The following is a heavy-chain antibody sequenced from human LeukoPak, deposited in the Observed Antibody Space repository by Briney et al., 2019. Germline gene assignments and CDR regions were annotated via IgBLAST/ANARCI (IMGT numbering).Heavy chain of an antibody. CDR3: ARDLCSGGSCYYWGADY. CDR1: GYTFTSYG. CDR2: ISAYNGKT. Sequence: GASVKVSCKASGYTFTSYGISWVRQAPGQGLEWMGWISAYNGKTNYAQKLQGRVTMTTDTSTSTAYMELRSLRSDDTAVYYCARDLCSGGSCYYWGADYWGQGTLVTVSS. J-gene: IGHJ4*02. D-gene: IGHD2-15*01. V-gene: IGHV1-18*01.